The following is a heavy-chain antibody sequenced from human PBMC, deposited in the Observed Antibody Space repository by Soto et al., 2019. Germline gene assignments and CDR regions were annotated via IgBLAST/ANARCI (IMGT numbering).Heavy chain of an antibody. D-gene: IGHD3-22*01. J-gene: IGHJ4*02. CDR1: GFTFSTFD. CDR2: ISASGGST. CDR3: AKGFYDSNYALNY. Sequence: EVQLLESGGGLVQPGGSLRVSCVASGFTFSTFDMSWARQAPGKGLEWVSGISASGGSTYYADSVKGRFSISRDNSKNTLYLQMNSLRAEDTGVYHCAKGFYDSNYALNYWGQGTLVSVSS. V-gene: IGHV3-23*01.